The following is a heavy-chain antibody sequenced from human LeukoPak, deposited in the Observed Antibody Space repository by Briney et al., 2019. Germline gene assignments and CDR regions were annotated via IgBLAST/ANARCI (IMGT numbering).Heavy chain of an antibody. D-gene: IGHD2-2*01. V-gene: IGHV3-21*01. J-gene: IGHJ5*02. CDR3: ARTLVPAAMSNNWFDP. CDR1: GFTFSSYS. Sequence: PGGSLRLSCAASGFTFSSYSMNWVRQAPGKGLEWVSSISSSSSYIYYADSVKGRFTISRDNAKNSPYLQMNSLRAEDTAVYYCARTLVPAAMSNNWFDPWGQGTLVTVSS. CDR2: ISSSSSYI.